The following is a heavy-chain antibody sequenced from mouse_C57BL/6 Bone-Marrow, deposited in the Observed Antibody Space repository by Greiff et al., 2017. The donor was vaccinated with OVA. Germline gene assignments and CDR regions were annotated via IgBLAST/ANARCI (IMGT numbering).Heavy chain of an antibody. CDR3: GITTVVATKYFDV. CDR2: INPNNGGT. J-gene: IGHJ1*03. Sequence: EVQLQESGPELVKPGASVKIPCKASGYTFTDYNMDWVKQSHGKSLEWIGDINPNNGGTNYNQKFKGKATLTVDKSSSTAYMELRSLTSADTAVYYCGITTVVATKYFDVWGTGTTVTVSS. CDR1: GYTFTDYN. V-gene: IGHV1-18*01. D-gene: IGHD1-1*01.